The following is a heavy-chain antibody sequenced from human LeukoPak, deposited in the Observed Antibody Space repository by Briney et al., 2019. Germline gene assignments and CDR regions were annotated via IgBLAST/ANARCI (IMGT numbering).Heavy chain of an antibody. V-gene: IGHV1-2*02. CDR1: GYTFTGAY. J-gene: IGHJ4*02. CDR2: ISPKSGGT. D-gene: IGHD2/OR15-2a*01. CDR3: ARDVRGSDVHDYYYFDY. Sequence: ASVKVSCKASGYTFTGAYLHRVRQAPGRGFEWMGWISPKSGGTKYAPNFQGRVTMTTDTSISTAYLEVSSLKSDDTAVYYCARDVRGSDVHDYYYFDYWGQGTMVTVSS.